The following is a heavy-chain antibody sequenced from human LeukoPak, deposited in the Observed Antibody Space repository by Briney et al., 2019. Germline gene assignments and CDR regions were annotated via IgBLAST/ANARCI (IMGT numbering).Heavy chain of an antibody. V-gene: IGHV3-23*01. CDR3: ARDPPFIIGTTFFDY. D-gene: IGHD1-20*01. CDR2: ISGTGDIT. Sequence: PGGSLRLSCAASGFTFSSYAMSWVRQAPGKGLEWVSAISGTGDITYYADSVKGRFTIPRDNSKNTVYLQMNSLRAEDTAVYYCARDPPFIIGTTFFDYWGQGTLVTVSS. J-gene: IGHJ4*02. CDR1: GFTFSSYA.